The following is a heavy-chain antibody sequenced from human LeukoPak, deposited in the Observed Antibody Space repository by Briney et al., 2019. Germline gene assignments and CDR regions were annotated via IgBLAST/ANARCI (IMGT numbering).Heavy chain of an antibody. CDR1: GGSISTYY. CDR3: ARDLGFGIDI. Sequence: SETLSLTCTVSGGSISTYYWSWVRQPPGKGLEWIGYIYHSGSTNYNPSLKSRVTISVDTSKNQFSLKLSSVTAADTAVYYCARDLGFGIDIWGQGTMVTVSS. V-gene: IGHV4-59*12. J-gene: IGHJ3*02. D-gene: IGHD3-10*01. CDR2: IYHSGST.